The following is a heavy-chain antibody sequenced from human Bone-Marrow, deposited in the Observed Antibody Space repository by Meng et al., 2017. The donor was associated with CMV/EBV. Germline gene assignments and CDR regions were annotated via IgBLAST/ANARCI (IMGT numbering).Heavy chain of an antibody. CDR2: ISYDGSNK. Sequence: GESLKISCAASGFTFSSYAMHWVRQAPGKGLEWVAVISYDGSNKYYADSVKGRFTISRDNSKNTLYLQMNSLRAEDTAVYYCARAALAEDYGYYYGMDVWGRGTTVTVSS. CDR3: ARAALAEDYGYYYGMDV. V-gene: IGHV3-30*04. D-gene: IGHD4-17*01. CDR1: GFTFSSYA. J-gene: IGHJ6*02.